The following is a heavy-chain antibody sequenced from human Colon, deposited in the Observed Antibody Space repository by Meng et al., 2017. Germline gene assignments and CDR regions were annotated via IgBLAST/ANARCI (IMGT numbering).Heavy chain of an antibody. V-gene: IGHV4-38-2*02. CDR1: GYFISSGYY. Sequence: SETLSLTCSVSGYFISSGYYWGWIRQPPGKWLEWIASIYQSGNTYYNPSLKSRVTISMDTSETQCSLRLSSVTAADTAIYYCVRLVVTSPIDFWGQGTLVTVSS. J-gene: IGHJ4*02. CDR2: IYQSGNT. D-gene: IGHD2-21*02. CDR3: VRLVVTSPIDF.